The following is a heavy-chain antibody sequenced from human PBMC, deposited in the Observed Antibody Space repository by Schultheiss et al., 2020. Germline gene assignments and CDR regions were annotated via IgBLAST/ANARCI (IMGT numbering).Heavy chain of an antibody. Sequence: GGSLRLSCTASGFTFNDRYMDWVRQAPGEGLEWVSAISGSGGSTYYADSVKGRFTISRDNSKNTLYLQMNSLRAEDTAVYYCAKDRDSSGWYGGGVHYYGMDVWGQGTTVTVSS. D-gene: IGHD6-19*01. CDR3: AKDRDSSGWYGGGVHYYGMDV. V-gene: IGHV3-23*01. J-gene: IGHJ6*02. CDR2: ISGSGGST. CDR1: GFTFNDRY.